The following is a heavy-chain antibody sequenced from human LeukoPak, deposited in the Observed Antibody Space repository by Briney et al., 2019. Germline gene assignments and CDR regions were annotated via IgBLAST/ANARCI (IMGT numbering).Heavy chain of an antibody. CDR1: GFSLTIGYF. CDR2: IFHSGST. V-gene: IGHV4-38-2*02. Sequence: PSETLSLTCNVSGFSLTIGYFWGWIRQPPGKGLEWIGSIFHSGSTYFNPSLKSRVTISVDTSKNQFSLKLSSVTAADTAVYYCARPHRAGWFDPWGQGTLVTVSS. J-gene: IGHJ5*02. CDR3: ARPHRAGWFDP. D-gene: IGHD6-13*01.